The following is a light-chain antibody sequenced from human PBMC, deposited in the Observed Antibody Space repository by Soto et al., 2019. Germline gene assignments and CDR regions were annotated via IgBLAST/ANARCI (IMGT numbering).Light chain of an antibody. Sequence: EIVMTQSPATLSVSPGERATLSCRASQSVSGNLAWYQQKRGQAPRLLIYGASTGATGIPARFSGSGSGTDFTLTISSLQSEDFALYYCQQYNNWPPTFGQGTRLEIK. J-gene: IGKJ5*01. V-gene: IGKV3-15*01. CDR2: GAS. CDR1: QSVSGN. CDR3: QQYNNWPPT.